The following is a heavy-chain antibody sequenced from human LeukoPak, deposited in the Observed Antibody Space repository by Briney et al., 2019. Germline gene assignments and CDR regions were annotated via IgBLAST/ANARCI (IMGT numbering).Heavy chain of an antibody. Sequence: ASVNVSCEASRYIFTSYYMHGVRQAPARGLEWVGLITPSGGSTSYAQKFQGRVTMTRDMSTSTVYMELSSLRSEDTAVYYCARGLYVWGSTNAFDIWGQGTMVTVSS. CDR1: RYIFTSYY. CDR2: ITPSGGST. J-gene: IGHJ3*02. CDR3: ARGLYVWGSTNAFDI. D-gene: IGHD3-16*01. V-gene: IGHV1-46*01.